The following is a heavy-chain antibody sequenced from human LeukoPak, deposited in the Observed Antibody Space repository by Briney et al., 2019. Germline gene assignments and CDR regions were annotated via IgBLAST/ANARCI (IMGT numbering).Heavy chain of an antibody. D-gene: IGHD3-10*01. Sequence: ASVKVSCKASGYTFTDYYIHWVRQAPGQGLECMGWINPNSGGTNYAQKFQGRVTMTRDTSVSTAYMELSRLRSDDTAVYYCARGGSGSYFSWLDPWGQGTLVTVSS. CDR2: INPNSGGT. V-gene: IGHV1-2*02. CDR3: ARGGSGSYFSWLDP. CDR1: GYTFTDYY. J-gene: IGHJ5*02.